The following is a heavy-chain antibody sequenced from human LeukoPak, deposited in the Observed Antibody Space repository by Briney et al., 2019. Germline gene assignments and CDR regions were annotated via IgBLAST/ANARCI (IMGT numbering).Heavy chain of an antibody. Sequence: PSETLSLTCSVSGCSISSYSWNWIRQPAGKGLEWIGRFYTSGTTNYNPSLKSRVTMSIDTSKNQVSLKMRSVTAADTAVYYCARTVVTLDWYFDLWGRGTLVSVSS. CDR2: FYTSGTT. V-gene: IGHV4-4*07. CDR3: ARTVVTLDWYFDL. J-gene: IGHJ2*01. D-gene: IGHD4-23*01. CDR1: GCSISSYS.